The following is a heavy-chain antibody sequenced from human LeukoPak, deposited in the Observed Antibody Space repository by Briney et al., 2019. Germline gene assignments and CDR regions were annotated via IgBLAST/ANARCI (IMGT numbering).Heavy chain of an antibody. J-gene: IGHJ6*03. CDR1: GGSISSGGYY. Sequence: SETLSLTCTVSGGSISSGGYYWSWIRQPPGKGLEWIGYMYYSGSTDYNPSLKSRVTISVDTSKNQFSLNLSSVTAADTAVYYCARLGHCSKTSCYPDYYYYYMDVWGKGTTVTVSS. CDR2: MYYSGST. CDR3: ARLGHCSKTSCYPDYYYYYMDV. V-gene: IGHV4-61*08. D-gene: IGHD2-2*01.